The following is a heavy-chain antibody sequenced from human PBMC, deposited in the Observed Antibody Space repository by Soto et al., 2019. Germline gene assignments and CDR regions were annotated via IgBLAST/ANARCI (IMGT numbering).Heavy chain of an antibody. D-gene: IGHD4-17*01. V-gene: IGHV4-59*01. CDR2: IYYSGST. Sequence: SETLSLTCTVSGGSISSYYWSWIRQPPGKGLKWIGYIYYSGSTNYNPSLKSRVTISVDTSKNQFSLKLSSVTAADTAVYYCARDYEDYGDYGFAFDIWGQGTMVTVSS. J-gene: IGHJ3*02. CDR1: GGSISSYY. CDR3: ARDYEDYGDYGFAFDI.